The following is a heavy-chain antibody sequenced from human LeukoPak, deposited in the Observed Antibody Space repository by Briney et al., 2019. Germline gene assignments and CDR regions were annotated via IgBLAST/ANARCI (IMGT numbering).Heavy chain of an antibody. CDR2: ISGSGGST. Sequence: GGSLRLSCAASGFTFSSYWMHWVRQAPGKGLVSVSAISGSGGSTYYADSVKGRFTISRDNSKNTLYLQMNSLRAEDTAVYYCAKGYMTTRFDSWGQGNLVTVSS. J-gene: IGHJ4*02. CDR3: AKGYMTTRFDS. CDR1: GFTFSSYW. D-gene: IGHD5-24*01. V-gene: IGHV3-23*01.